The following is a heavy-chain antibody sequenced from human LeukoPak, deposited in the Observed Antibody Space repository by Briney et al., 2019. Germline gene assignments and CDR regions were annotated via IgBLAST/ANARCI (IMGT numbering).Heavy chain of an antibody. CDR3: ARHDYHSNSDAFDV. CDR1: GFTFSSYD. CDR2: IRYDGSNK. J-gene: IGHJ3*01. V-gene: IGHV3-33*01. D-gene: IGHD4-23*01. Sequence: GGSLRLSCAASGFTFSSYDMHWVRQAPGKGLEWVAGIRYDGSNKYYADSVKGRFTISRDNSKNTLYLQMNSLRAEDTAVYYCARHDYHSNSDAFDVWGQGTMVTVSS.